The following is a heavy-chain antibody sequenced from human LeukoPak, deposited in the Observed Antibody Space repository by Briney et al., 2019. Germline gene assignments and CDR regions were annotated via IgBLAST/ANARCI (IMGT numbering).Heavy chain of an antibody. Sequence: SVNVLCKASGGTFSSYAISWVRQAPGQGLVCMGRIIPIFGIANYPQKFQGRVTITADKSTSTAYMELSSLRSEDTAVYYCARGNYGDYTGQNWFDPWGQGTLVTVSS. V-gene: IGHV1-69*04. CDR3: ARGNYGDYTGQNWFDP. J-gene: IGHJ5*02. CDR1: GGTFSSYA. CDR2: IIPIFGIA. D-gene: IGHD4-17*01.